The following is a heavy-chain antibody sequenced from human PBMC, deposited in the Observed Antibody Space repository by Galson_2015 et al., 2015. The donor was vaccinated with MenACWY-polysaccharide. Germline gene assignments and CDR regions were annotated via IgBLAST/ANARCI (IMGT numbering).Heavy chain of an antibody. V-gene: IGHV6-1*01. Sequence: CAISGDSVSSHTAAWNWIRQSPSRGLEWLGRTYYRSNWSSDYALSVRARITINADTSKNQFSLQLNSVPPEDTAVYYCVRGGAAASLVCVHWGQGTLVTVSS. CDR2: TYYRSNWSS. CDR1: GDSVSSHTAA. J-gene: IGHJ4*02. D-gene: IGHD2-15*01. CDR3: VRGGAAASLVCVH.